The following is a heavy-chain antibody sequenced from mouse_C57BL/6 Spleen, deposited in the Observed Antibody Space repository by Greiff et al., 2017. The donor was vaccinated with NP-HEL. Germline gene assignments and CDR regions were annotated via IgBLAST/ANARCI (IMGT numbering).Heavy chain of an antibody. Sequence: QVQLQQPGAELVRPGTSVKLSCKASGYTFTSYWMHWVKQRPGQGLEWIGVIDPSDSYTNYNQKFKGKATLTVDTSSSTAYMQLSSLTSEDSAVYYGARRDYGSSHWYCDVWGTGTTVTVSS. J-gene: IGHJ1*03. CDR2: IDPSDSYT. D-gene: IGHD1-1*01. CDR1: GYTFTSYW. CDR3: ARRDYGSSHWYCDV. V-gene: IGHV1-59*01.